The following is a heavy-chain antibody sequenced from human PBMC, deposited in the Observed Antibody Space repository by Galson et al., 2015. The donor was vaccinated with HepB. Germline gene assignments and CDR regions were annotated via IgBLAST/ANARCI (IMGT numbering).Heavy chain of an antibody. CDR2: IWYDGSNK. D-gene: IGHD1-26*01. J-gene: IGHJ4*02. V-gene: IGHV3-33*01. CDR3: ARDQGGSYLGGPGY. Sequence: SLRLSCAASGFTFSSYGTHWVRQAPGKGLEWVAVIWYDGSNKYYADSVKGRFTISRDNSKNTLYLQMNSLRAEDTAVYYCARDQGGSYLGGPGYWGQGTLVTVSS. CDR1: GFTFSSYG.